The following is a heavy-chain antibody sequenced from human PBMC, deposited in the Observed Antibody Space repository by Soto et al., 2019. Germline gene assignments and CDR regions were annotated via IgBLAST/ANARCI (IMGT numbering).Heavy chain of an antibody. J-gene: IGHJ3*02. CDR3: AHPRGYGVFDAVDI. V-gene: IGHV3-23*01. CDR1: GFIFTTYA. CDR2: ISSSGEST. Sequence: PGGSLRLSCAASGFIFTTYAMNWVRQAPGKGLEWVSAISSSGESTFYAESVRGRFTISRDNSLNTLYLQMRSLRPEDTAVYYCAHPRGYGVFDAVDIWGQGTMFTVSS. D-gene: IGHD4-17*01.